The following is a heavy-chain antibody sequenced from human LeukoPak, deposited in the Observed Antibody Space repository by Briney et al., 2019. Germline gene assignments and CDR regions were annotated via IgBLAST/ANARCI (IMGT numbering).Heavy chain of an antibody. CDR2: IDPNSGGT. V-gene: IGHV1-2*06. CDR3: ARDTQYGDYAFYFDY. CDR1: GYTFTGYY. J-gene: IGHJ4*02. D-gene: IGHD4-17*01. Sequence: ASVKVSCKASGYTFTGYYMHWVRQAPGQGLEWMGRIDPNSGGTNYAQKFQGRVTITADESTSTAYMELSSLRSEDTAVYYCARDTQYGDYAFYFDYWGQGTLVTVSS.